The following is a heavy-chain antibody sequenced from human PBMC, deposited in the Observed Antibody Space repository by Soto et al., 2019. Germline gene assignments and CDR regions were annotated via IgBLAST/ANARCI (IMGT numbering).Heavy chain of an antibody. J-gene: IGHJ6*02. CDR3: ARTVRLQLSQSFPYYFGMDV. V-gene: IGHV1-69*13. D-gene: IGHD5-18*01. CDR2: IIPIFGTA. CDR1: GGTFSSYA. Sequence: GASVKVSCKASGGTFSSYAISWVRQAPGQGLEWMGGIIPIFGTANYAQKFQGRVTITADESTSTAYMELSSLRSEDTAVYYCARTVRLQLSQSFPYYFGMDVWGQGTKVTVSS.